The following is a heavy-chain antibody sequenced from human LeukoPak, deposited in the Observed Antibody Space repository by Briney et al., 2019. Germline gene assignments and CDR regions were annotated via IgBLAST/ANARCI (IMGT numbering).Heavy chain of an antibody. V-gene: IGHV3-7*01. D-gene: IGHD1-26*01. J-gene: IGHJ4*02. CDR3: ARDAPYSGSYLAGFYFDY. CDR2: IKQDGSEK. CDR1: GFTFSRYW. Sequence: PGGSLRLSCAASGFTFSRYWMSWVRQARGKGLEWVANIKQDGSEKYYVDSVKGRFTISRDNAKNSLFLQMNSLRAEDTAVYYCARDAPYSGSYLAGFYFDYWGQGTLVTLSS.